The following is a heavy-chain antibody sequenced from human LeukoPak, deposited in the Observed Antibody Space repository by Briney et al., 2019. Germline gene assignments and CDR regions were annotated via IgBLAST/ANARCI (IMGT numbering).Heavy chain of an antibody. CDR3: ARGGVYCSSVSCSVDY. D-gene: IGHD2-2*01. J-gene: IGHJ4*02. CDR2: IRSKPYGGTT. CDR1: GLTFSDYH. Sequence: GGSLRLSCAASGLTFSDYHMSWIRQAPGKGLEWVGFIRSKPYGGTTENAASVKGRFTISRDDSKGIAYLQMNSLKTEDTAVYYCARGGVYCSSVSCSVDYWGQGILVTVSS. V-gene: IGHV3-49*03.